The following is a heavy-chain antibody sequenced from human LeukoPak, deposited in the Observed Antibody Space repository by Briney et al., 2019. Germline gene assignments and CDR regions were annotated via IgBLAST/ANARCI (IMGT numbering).Heavy chain of an antibody. D-gene: IGHD6-13*01. J-gene: IGHJ6*02. CDR3: ARGSSSSWYPYYYYYGMDV. CDR1: GYTFTSYG. Sequence: ASVKVSCKASGYTFTSYGISWVRQAPGQGLEWMGWISAYNGNTNYAQKLQGRVTMTTDTSTSTAYMELRSLRSDDTAVYYCARGSSSSWYPYYYYYGMDVWGQGTTVTVSS. CDR2: ISAYNGNT. V-gene: IGHV1-18*01.